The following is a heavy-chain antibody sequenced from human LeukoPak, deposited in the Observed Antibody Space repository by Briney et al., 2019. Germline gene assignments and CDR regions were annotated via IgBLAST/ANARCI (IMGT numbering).Heavy chain of an antibody. CDR3: APGYCVNCCTHYFEY. CDR1: GFTFTNYG. CDR2: ISSSGNTI. V-gene: IGHV3-48*01. D-gene: IGHD2-15*01. Sequence: GGSLRLSCAASGFTFTNYGMNWVRQAPGKGLEWLSYISSSGNTIYYADSVKGRFTISRDNAKNSLYLQMNSLRAEDTAVYYCAPGYCVNCCTHYFEYWGQGVLVTVSS. J-gene: IGHJ4*02.